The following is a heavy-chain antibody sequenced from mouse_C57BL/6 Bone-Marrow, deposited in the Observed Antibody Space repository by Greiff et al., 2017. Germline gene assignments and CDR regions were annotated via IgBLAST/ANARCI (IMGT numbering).Heavy chain of an antibody. D-gene: IGHD1-1*01. Sequence: EVQLQQSGAELVRPGASVKLSCTASGFNIKDDYMHWVKQRPEQGLEWIGWIDPENGDTEYASKFQGKATITADTSSNTAYLQLSSLTSEDTAVYYCTTKYYGSSRSWGNYWGQGTTRTVSS. CDR2: IDPENGDT. CDR1: GFNIKDDY. CDR3: TTKYYGSSRSWGNY. V-gene: IGHV14-4*01. J-gene: IGHJ2*01.